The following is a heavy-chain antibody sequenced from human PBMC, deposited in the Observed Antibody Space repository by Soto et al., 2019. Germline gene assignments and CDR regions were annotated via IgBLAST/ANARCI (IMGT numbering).Heavy chain of an antibody. V-gene: IGHV1-69*13. J-gene: IGHJ4*02. Sequence: SVKVSCKASGGTFSSYAISWVRQAPGQGLEWMGGIIPIFGTANYAQKFQGRVTITADESTSTAYMELSSLRSEDTAVYYCARELLGGYGGKSDYWGQGTLVTVSS. CDR2: IIPIFGTA. CDR1: GGTFSSYA. CDR3: ARELLGGYGGKSDY. D-gene: IGHD4-17*01.